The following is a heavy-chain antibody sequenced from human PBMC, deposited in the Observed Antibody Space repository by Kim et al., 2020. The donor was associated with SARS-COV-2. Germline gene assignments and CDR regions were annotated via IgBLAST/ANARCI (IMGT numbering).Heavy chain of an antibody. CDR1: GFTFSSYA. J-gene: IGHJ4*02. Sequence: GGSLRLSCAASGFTFSSYAMHWVRQAPGKGLEYVSAISSNGGSTYYANSVKGRFTISRDNSKNTLYLQMGSLRAEDMAVYYCARDWWGDQGDYWGQGTLVTVSS. CDR2: ISSNGGST. CDR3: ARDWWGDQGDY. V-gene: IGHV3-64*01. D-gene: IGHD2-15*01.